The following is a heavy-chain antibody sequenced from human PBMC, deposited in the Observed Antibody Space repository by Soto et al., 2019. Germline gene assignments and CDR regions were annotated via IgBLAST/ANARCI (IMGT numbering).Heavy chain of an antibody. D-gene: IGHD5-12*01. V-gene: IGHV3-23*01. CDR2: ISGSGGTT. Sequence: GGSLRLSCAASGFTFSSYAMSWVRQAPGKGLEWVSAISGSGGTTYYADSVKGRFTISRDNAKNSLYLQMNSLRDEDTAVYYCAREGDGYNHYYYYGMDVWGQGTTVTVSS. J-gene: IGHJ6*02. CDR3: AREGDGYNHYYYYGMDV. CDR1: GFTFSSYA.